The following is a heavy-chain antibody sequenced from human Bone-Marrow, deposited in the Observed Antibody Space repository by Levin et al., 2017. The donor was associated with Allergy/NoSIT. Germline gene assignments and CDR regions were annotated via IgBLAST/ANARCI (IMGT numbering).Heavy chain of an antibody. J-gene: IGHJ4*02. CDR2: ISGSGGST. CDR1: GFTFSSYA. D-gene: IGHD6-19*01. CDR3: AKCLGAKVGGWYGY. V-gene: IGHV3-23*01. Sequence: GESLKISCAASGFTFSSYAMSWVRQAPGKGLEWVSAISGSGGSTYYADSVKGRFTISRDNSKNTLYLQMNSLRAEDTAVYYCAKCLGAKVGGWYGYWGQGTLVTVSS.